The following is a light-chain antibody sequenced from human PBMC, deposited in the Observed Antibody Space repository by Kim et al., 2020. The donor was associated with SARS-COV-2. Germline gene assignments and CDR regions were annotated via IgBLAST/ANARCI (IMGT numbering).Light chain of an antibody. CDR2: GKN. V-gene: IGLV3-19*01. CDR3: NSRDSSGNHRGV. Sequence: SSELTQDPAVSVALGQTVRITCQGDSLRRYYASWYQQKPGQAPVLVIYGKNNRPSGIPYRFSGSSSGNTASLTITGAQAEDEADYYCNSRDSSGNHRGVF. J-gene: IGLJ3*02. CDR1: SLRRYY.